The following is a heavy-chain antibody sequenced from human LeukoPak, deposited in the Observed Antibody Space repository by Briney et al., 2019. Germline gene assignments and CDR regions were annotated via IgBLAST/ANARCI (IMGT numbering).Heavy chain of an antibody. J-gene: IGHJ4*02. V-gene: IGHV3-13*01. Sequence: GGSLRLSCAASGYTFSNYDMHWVRQAAGKGLEWVSGIGTAGDTYYPGSVKGRFTISRENAKNSLYLHMNSLSAGDTAVYYCASSPAYSSSWYAIDNWGQGTLVTVSS. CDR1: GYTFSNYD. CDR2: IGTAGDT. D-gene: IGHD6-13*01. CDR3: ASSPAYSSSWYAIDN.